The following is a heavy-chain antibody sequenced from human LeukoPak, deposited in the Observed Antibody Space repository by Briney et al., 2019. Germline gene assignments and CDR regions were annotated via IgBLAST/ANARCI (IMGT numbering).Heavy chain of an antibody. Sequence: SETLSLTCTVSGGSISSGSYYWSWIRQPAGKGLEWIGRIYTSGSTSYNPSLKSRVTISVDTSKNQFSLKLSSVTAADTAVHYCARARNYDFWSGYYSFDYWGQGTLVTVSS. J-gene: IGHJ4*02. D-gene: IGHD3-3*01. V-gene: IGHV4-61*02. CDR1: GGSISSGSYY. CDR2: IYTSGST. CDR3: ARARNYDFWSGYYSFDY.